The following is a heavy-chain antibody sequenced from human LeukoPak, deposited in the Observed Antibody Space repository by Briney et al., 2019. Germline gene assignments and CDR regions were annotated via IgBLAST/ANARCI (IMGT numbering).Heavy chain of an antibody. J-gene: IGHJ4*02. CDR1: GFTFSSYW. CDR2: IKQDGSEK. V-gene: IGHV3-7*03. D-gene: IGHD5-18*01. Sequence: GGSLRLSCAASGFTFSSYWMTWVSQAPGKGLEWVANIKQDGSEKYYVDSVKGRFTISRDNAKNSLYLQMNSLRAEDTAVYYCARDEGRGYSYGYVDYWGQGTLVTVSS. CDR3: ARDEGRGYSYGYVDY.